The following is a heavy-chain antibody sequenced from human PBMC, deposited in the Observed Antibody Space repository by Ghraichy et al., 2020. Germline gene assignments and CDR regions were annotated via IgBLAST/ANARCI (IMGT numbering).Heavy chain of an antibody. V-gene: IGHV3-23*01. CDR1: GFTFSSYG. J-gene: IGHJ5*02. Sequence: GSLRLSCAASGFTFSSYGMSWVRQAPGKGLEWVSAISGSGGSTYYADSVKGRFTISRDNAKNSLYLQMNSLRAEDTAVYYCARSLLGMDIRWFDPWGQGTLVTVSS. D-gene: IGHD2-2*03. CDR3: ARSLLGMDIRWFDP. CDR2: ISGSGGST.